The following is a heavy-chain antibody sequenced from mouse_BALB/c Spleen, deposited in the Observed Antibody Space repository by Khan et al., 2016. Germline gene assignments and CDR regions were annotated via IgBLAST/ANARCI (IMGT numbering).Heavy chain of an antibody. V-gene: IGHV3-2*02. D-gene: IGHD4-1*02. Sequence: EVQLQESGPGLVKPSQSQSLTCTVTGYSITSDYAWNWIRQFPGNKLEWMGYISYSGSTSYNPSLKSRISITRDTSKNQFFLQLNSVTTEDTATYYCASTAYYFDYWGQGTTLTVSS. J-gene: IGHJ2*01. CDR1: GYSITSDYA. CDR2: ISYSGST. CDR3: ASTAYYFDY.